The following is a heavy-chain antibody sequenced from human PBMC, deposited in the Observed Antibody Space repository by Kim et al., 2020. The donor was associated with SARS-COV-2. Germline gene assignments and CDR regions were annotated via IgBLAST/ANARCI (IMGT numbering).Heavy chain of an antibody. CDR1: GYSFTSYW. Sequence: GESLKISCKGSGYSFTSYWIGWVRQMPGKGLEWMGIIYPGDSDTRYSPSFQGQVTISADKSISTAYLQWSSLKASDTAMYYCARRSEGYGSGPNMDVWGQGTTVTVSS. CDR3: ARRSEGYGSGPNMDV. D-gene: IGHD3-10*01. CDR2: IYPGDSDT. J-gene: IGHJ6*02. V-gene: IGHV5-51*01.